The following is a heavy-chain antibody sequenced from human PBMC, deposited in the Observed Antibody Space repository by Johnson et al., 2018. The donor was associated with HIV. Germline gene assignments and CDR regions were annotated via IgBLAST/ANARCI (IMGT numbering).Heavy chain of an antibody. J-gene: IGHJ3*02. V-gene: IGHV3-33*05. CDR2: ISDDGSES. CDR1: GFNFSSNG. Sequence: QVQLVESGGGVVQPGRSLRLSCAASGFNFSSNGMFWVRQAPDKGLEWVAVISDDGSESYYVDSVTGRLTISRDNAKNSLYLQMNSLRAEDTAVYYCARDSRISLIVVVSRGGFDIWGQGTMVTVSS. D-gene: IGHD3-22*01. CDR3: ARDSRISLIVVVSRGGFDI.